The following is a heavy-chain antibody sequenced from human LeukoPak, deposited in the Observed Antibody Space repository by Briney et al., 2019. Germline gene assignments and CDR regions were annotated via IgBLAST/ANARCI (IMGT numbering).Heavy chain of an antibody. D-gene: IGHD6-13*01. CDR1: GFTFSDYY. J-gene: IGHJ3*02. V-gene: IGHV3-11*01. CDR3: VRGVSISSSWYNDI. Sequence: GSLRISCAASGFTFSDYYKSWIRQAPGKGLEWLSYISRGGSTTYYVDSVKGRFTISRDNAKNSLYLQMNSLRAEDTAVYHCVRGVSISSSWYNDIWGQGTMVIVSS. CDR2: ISRGGSTT.